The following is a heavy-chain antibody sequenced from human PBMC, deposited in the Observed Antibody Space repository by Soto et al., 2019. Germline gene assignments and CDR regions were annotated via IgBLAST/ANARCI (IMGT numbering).Heavy chain of an antibody. CDR1: GGSIYTYY. Sequence: PSETLSLTCNVSGGSIYTYYWNWIRQSPGKGLEWIGYISDGGSTNYNPSLESRVTISVDTSKKQVSLKLSSVTAADTAVYYCARGEEWLVPNFDYWRHGTLATVSS. V-gene: IGHV4-59*08. D-gene: IGHD6-19*01. CDR2: ISDGGST. J-gene: IGHJ4*01. CDR3: ARGEEWLVPNFDY.